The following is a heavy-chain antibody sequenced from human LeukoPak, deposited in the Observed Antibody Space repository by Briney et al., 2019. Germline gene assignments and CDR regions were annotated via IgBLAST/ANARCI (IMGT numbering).Heavy chain of an antibody. CDR1: GCSFSIYS. CDR3: ARCGAAVTTHFSH. V-gene: IGHV1-18*01. Sequence: ASVHVSFTASGCSFSIYSITWPRQAPGQGMAYLGWISASDGTTNYAQKVQDTVTMTTDTSTRTAYLELRSLRSEDTAVYYCARCGAAVTTHFSHWGQGTLVTVSS. D-gene: IGHD4-17*01. CDR2: ISASDGTT. J-gene: IGHJ4*02.